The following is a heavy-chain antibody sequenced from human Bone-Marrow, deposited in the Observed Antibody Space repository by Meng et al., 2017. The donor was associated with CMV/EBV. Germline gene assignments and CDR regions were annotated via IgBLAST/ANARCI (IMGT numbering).Heavy chain of an antibody. CDR3: ARTDGITMVRGVILNAYGIDY. J-gene: IGHJ4*02. V-gene: IGHV3-64*02. Sequence: GESLMIPRASSGCTFSRYAMHWDRQAPGQGLEYVSAISSNGGSTYYVDPVKGRFTIYRDNSKNTLYLQMGSLRAEDMAGYYCARTDGITMVRGVILNAYGIDYWGQGTLVTVSS. D-gene: IGHD3-10*01. CDR1: GCTFSRYA. CDR2: ISSNGGST.